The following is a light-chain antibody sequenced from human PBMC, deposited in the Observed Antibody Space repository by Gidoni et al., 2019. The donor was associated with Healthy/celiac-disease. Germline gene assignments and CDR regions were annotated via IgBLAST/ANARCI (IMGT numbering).Light chain of an antibody. CDR1: SSDVGGYNY. V-gene: IGLV2-8*01. CDR3: SSYAGSNNVV. J-gene: IGLJ2*01. Sequence: QSALTQPPSASGPPGQSVTISCTGTSSDVGGYNYFSWYQQHPGKAPKLLIYEVSKRPSGVPDRFSGSKSGNTASLTVSGLQAEDEADYYCSSYAGSNNVVFGGGTKLTVL. CDR2: EVS.